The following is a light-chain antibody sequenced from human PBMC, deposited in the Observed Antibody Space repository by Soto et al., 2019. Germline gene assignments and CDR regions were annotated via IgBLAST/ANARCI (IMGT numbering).Light chain of an antibody. V-gene: IGKV3-20*01. Sequence: ELVLPQSPGTLSLSPGARATLSCRASPSVSSCYLAWSQQKPGQAPRLLIYGASSRATGIPDRFSGSGSGTDFTLTISSLEPEEFAAYYWQQYGSSRVTFGPGTKVDIK. CDR3: QQYGSSRVT. CDR1: PSVSSCY. CDR2: GAS. J-gene: IGKJ3*01.